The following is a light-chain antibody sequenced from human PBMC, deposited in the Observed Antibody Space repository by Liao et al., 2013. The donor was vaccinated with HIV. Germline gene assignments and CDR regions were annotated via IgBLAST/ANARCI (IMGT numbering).Light chain of an antibody. CDR2: SDS. CDR1: TIGSNS. Sequence: SYVLTQPPSVSVAPGKTASITCGGSTIGSNSVHWYQQRPGQAPILVIRSDSDRPSGIPERFSGSNSGNTATLTISRVEAGDEADYYCQVWDSSSDHHYVFGTGTKVTVL. V-gene: IGLV3-21*01. J-gene: IGLJ1*01. CDR3: QVWDSSSDHHYV.